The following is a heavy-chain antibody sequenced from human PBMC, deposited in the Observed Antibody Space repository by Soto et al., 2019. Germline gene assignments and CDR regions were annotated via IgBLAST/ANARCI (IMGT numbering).Heavy chain of an antibody. CDR2: IYHSGST. CDR1: GGSISSYY. Sequence: PSETLSLTCTVSGGSISSYYWSWIRQPPGKGLEWIGYIYHSGSTYYNPSLKSRVTISVDRSKNQFSLKLSSVTAADTAVYYCARASLPDIVVVVAAKNFDYWGQGTLVTVSS. J-gene: IGHJ4*02. D-gene: IGHD2-15*01. CDR3: ARASLPDIVVVVAAKNFDY. V-gene: IGHV4-59*12.